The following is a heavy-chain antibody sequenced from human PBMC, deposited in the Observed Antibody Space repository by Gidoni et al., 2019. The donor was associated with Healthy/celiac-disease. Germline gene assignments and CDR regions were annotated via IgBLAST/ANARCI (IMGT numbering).Heavy chain of an antibody. CDR3: ARVRGSGWSFDY. CDR1: GFTFSSYA. CDR2: ISYDGSNK. Sequence: GFTFSSYAMHWVRQAPGKGLEWVAVISYDGSNKYYADSVKGRFTISRDNSKNTLYLQMNSLRAEDTAVYYCARVRGSGWSFDYWGQGTLVTVSS. D-gene: IGHD6-19*01. V-gene: IGHV3-30*01. J-gene: IGHJ4*02.